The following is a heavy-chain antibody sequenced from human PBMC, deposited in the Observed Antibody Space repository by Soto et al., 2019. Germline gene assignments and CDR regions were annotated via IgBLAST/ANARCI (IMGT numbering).Heavy chain of an antibody. V-gene: IGHV4-59*01. D-gene: IGHD6-13*01. CDR3: AKGGSNWYNWLEP. CDR2: VYSSGST. CDR1: GGSISSYY. J-gene: IGHJ5*01. Sequence: SETLSLTCTVSGGSISSYYWSWIRQPPGKGLEWIGYVYSSGSTNYNPSLKSRVTMSVDTSKNQFSLRLSSVTAADTALYYCAKGGSNWYNWLEPWGQGTLVTVSS.